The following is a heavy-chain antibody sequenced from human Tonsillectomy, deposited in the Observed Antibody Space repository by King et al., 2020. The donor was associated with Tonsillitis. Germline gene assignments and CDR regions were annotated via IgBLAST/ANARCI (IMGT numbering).Heavy chain of an antibody. V-gene: IGHV4-39*01. CDR1: GGSISSSSYY. J-gene: IGHJ4*02. D-gene: IGHD3-22*01. Sequence: QLQESGPGLVKPSETLSLTCTVSGGSISSSSYYWGWIRQPPGKGLEWIGSIYYSGSTYYNPSLKSRVTMSVDTSNNQFSLKLSSVTAADTAVYYCAGASRLGTYYFDSWGQGTLVTVSS. CDR3: AGASRLGTYYFDS. CDR2: IYYSGST.